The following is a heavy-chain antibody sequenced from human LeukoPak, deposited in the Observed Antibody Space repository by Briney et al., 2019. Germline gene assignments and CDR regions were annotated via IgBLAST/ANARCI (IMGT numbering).Heavy chain of an antibody. V-gene: IGHV4-30-2*01. CDR3: ARVNYDFWSGYLGRFDP. CDR1: GGSISSSSYY. Sequence: SETLSLTCTVSGGSISSSSYYWGWIRQPPGKGLEWLGYIYHSGSTYYNPSLKSRVTISVDRFKNQFSLKLSSVTAADTAVYYCARVNYDFWSGYLGRFDPWGQGTLVTVSS. CDR2: IYHSGST. J-gene: IGHJ5*02. D-gene: IGHD3-3*01.